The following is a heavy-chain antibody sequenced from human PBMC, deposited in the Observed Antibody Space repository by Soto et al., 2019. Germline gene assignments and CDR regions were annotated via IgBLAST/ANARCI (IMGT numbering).Heavy chain of an antibody. CDR1: GLIFSDSY. Sequence: QVQFVESGGGLVKPGGSLRLSCAASGLIFSDSYMSWIRQAPGKGLEWVSYISSSGTTIYYADAVKGRFTISRDNAKNSLYLHMDSARAEDTAVYYCVYGSGSYPYWGQGTLVTVSA. CDR2: ISSSGTTI. J-gene: IGHJ4*02. D-gene: IGHD3-10*01. CDR3: VYGSGSYPY. V-gene: IGHV3-11*01.